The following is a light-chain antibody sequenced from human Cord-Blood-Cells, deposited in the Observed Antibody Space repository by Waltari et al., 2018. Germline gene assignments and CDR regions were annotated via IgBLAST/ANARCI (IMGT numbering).Light chain of an antibody. J-gene: IGLJ3*02. CDR3: CSYAGSSTSWV. CDR1: SSDVGSYNL. CDR2: EGS. Sequence: QSALTHPAPLSGSPGPSLTLSCPGTSSDVGSYNLVSRYQQHPGKAPKLMIYEGSKRPSGVSNRFSGSKSGNTASLTISGLQAEDEADYYCCSYAGSSTSWVFGGGTKLTVL. V-gene: IGLV2-23*01.